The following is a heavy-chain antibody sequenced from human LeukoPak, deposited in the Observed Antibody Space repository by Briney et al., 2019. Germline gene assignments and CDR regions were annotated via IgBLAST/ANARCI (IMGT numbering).Heavy chain of an antibody. V-gene: IGHV4-39*07. D-gene: IGHD3-22*01. J-gene: IGHJ4*02. CDR1: GGSISSSSYY. CDR3: ARDGSSGVRIIYDSSGYRRPFDY. CDR2: IYYSGST. Sequence: PSETLSLTCTVSGGSISSSSYYWGWIRQPPGKGLEWIGSIYYSGSTYYNPSLKSRVTISVDTSKNQFSLKLSSVTAADTAVYYCARDGSSGVRIIYDSSGYRRPFDYWGQGTLVTVSS.